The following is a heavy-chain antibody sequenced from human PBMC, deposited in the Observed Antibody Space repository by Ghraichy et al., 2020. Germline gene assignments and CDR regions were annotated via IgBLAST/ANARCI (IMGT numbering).Heavy chain of an antibody. D-gene: IGHD6-6*01. CDR2: TYYRSKWYN. CDR3: ARAVSGLPLVHNSYYYYGMDV. CDR1: GDSVSSNSAA. Sequence: SQTLSLTCAISGDSVSSNSAAWNWIRQSPSRGLEWLGRTYYRSKWYNDYAVSVKSRITINPDTSKNQFSLQLNSVTPEDTAVYYCARAVSGLPLVHNSYYYYGMDVWGQGTTVTVSS. V-gene: IGHV6-1*01. J-gene: IGHJ6*02.